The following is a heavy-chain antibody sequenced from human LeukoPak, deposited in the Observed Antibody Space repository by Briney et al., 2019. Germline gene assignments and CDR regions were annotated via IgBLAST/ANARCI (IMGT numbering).Heavy chain of an antibody. V-gene: IGHV3-20*04. D-gene: IGHD2-2*01. CDR2: INWNGGST. CDR1: GFTFSSYS. Sequence: PGGSLRLSCAASGFTFSSYSMNWVRQAPGKGLEWVSGINWNGGSTGYADSVKGRFTISRDNAKNSLYLQMNSLRAEDTALYYCAREGSRGVVPAAMLYYYYYMDVWGKGTTVTVSS. J-gene: IGHJ6*03. CDR3: AREGSRGVVPAAMLYYYYYMDV.